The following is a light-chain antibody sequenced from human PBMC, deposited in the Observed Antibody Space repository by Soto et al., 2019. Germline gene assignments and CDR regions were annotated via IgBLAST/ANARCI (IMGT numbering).Light chain of an antibody. CDR3: QQYGDSPLT. CDR2: GAS. V-gene: IGKV3-20*01. J-gene: IGKJ1*01. Sequence: DIVLTQSPGTPSLSPGERATLSCRASQTVSSSYLAWYQQKPGQAPRLLIYGASTRAAGIPDRFSGSGSGTDFTLTISRLEPEDFAVYYCQQYGDSPLTFGQGTNVEI. CDR1: QTVSSSY.